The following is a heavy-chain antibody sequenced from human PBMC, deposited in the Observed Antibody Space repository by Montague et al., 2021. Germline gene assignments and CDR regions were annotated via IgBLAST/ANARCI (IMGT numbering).Heavy chain of an antibody. J-gene: IGHJ4*02. D-gene: IGHD5-18*01. Sequence: SLRLSCAASGFTFSSFGMNWVRQAPGKGLEWVTYITSSCSTKDYADSVKGRFTISRDNAKNSLYLQMNSLRDEDTAVYYCARGRGYSQGYWGQGTLVTVSS. CDR3: ARGRGYSQGY. CDR2: ITSSCSTK. V-gene: IGHV3-48*02. CDR1: GFTFSSFG.